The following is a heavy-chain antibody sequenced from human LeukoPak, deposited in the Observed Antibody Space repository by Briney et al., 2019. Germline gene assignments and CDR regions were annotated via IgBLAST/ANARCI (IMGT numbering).Heavy chain of an antibody. D-gene: IGHD3-10*01. Sequence: ASVKVSCKASGYTFTSYYMHWVRQAPGQGLEWMGIINPSGGSTSYAQKFQGRVTMTRDTSTSTAYMELRSLRSDDTAVYYCARVEGFGELLVRDYWGQGTLVTVSS. CDR3: ARVEGFGELLVRDY. CDR2: INPSGGST. J-gene: IGHJ4*02. V-gene: IGHV1-46*01. CDR1: GYTFTSYY.